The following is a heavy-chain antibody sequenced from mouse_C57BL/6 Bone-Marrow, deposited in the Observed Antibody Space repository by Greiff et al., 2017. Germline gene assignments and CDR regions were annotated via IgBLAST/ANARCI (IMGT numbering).Heavy chain of an antibody. V-gene: IGHV1-42*01. Sequence: SGPELVKPGASVKISCKASGYSFTGYYMNWVKQSPEKSLEWIGEINPSTGGTTYNQKFKAKATLTVDKSSSTAYMHLKSLTSEDSAVYYCARRGSPYWYFDVWGTGTTVTVSS. CDR2: INPSTGGT. CDR1: GYSFTGYY. CDR3: ARRGSPYWYFDV. J-gene: IGHJ1*03.